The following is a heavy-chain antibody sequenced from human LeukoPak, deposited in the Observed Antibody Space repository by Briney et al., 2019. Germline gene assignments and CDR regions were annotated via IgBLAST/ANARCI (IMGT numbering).Heavy chain of an antibody. Sequence: SVKVSCKASGYTFTSYHMHWVRQAPGQGLEWMGKINLSGGSTTYAQKFQGRVTMTRDTSTSTVYMELSSLRSEDTAVYYCARDYVDDIPMIKDYWGQGTLVTVSS. CDR2: INLSGGST. D-gene: IGHD2-8*01. CDR1: GYTFTSYH. J-gene: IGHJ4*02. V-gene: IGHV1-46*01. CDR3: ARDYVDDIPMIKDY.